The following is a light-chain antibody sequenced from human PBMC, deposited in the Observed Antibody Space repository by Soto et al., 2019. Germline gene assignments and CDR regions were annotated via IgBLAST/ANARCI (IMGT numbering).Light chain of an antibody. J-gene: IGKJ3*01. CDR2: KAY. CDR3: QQYNSYPFT. CDR1: QRISSW. V-gene: IGKV1-5*03. Sequence: DIQMTQSPSTLSASVGGRVTITCRASQRISSWLAWYQQKPGKAPKLLIYKAYSLESGVPLRFSGSGSGTEFTLTISSLQPDDFATYYCQQYNSYPFTFGPGTKVDIK.